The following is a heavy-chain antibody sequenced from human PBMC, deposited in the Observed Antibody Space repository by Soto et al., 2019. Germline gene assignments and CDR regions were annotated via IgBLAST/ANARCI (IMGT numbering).Heavy chain of an antibody. CDR2: ISAYNGNT. CDR3: ASTRDGYHQPPHYY. D-gene: IGHD5-12*01. Sequence: QVQLVQSGAEVKKPGASVKVSCKASGYTFTSYGISWVRQAPGQGLEWMGWISAYNGNTNYAQKLQGRVTMTTDTSASTAYMELRSLRSDDTAVYYGASTRDGYHQPPHYYWGQGTLVTVSS. J-gene: IGHJ4*02. CDR1: GYTFTSYG. V-gene: IGHV1-18*01.